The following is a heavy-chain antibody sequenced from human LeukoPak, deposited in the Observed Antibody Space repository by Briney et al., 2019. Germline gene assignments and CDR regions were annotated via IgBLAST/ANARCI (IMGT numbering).Heavy chain of an antibody. D-gene: IGHD1-26*01. Sequence: PSETLSLTCAVSGASISGSGYYLGWIRQPPGKGLEWIGNIYYTGSTYYNASLQSRVTISIDTSKNQFSLRLNSVTAADTAMYYGVKSGGYGLIDYWGQGTLVTVSS. CDR3: VKSGGYGLIDY. V-gene: IGHV4-39*01. CDR2: IYYTGST. J-gene: IGHJ4*02. CDR1: GASISGSGYY.